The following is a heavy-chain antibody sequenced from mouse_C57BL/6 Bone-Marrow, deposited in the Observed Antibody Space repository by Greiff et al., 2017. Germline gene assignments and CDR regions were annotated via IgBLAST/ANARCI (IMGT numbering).Heavy chain of an antibody. V-gene: IGHV1-55*01. CDR3: ARIYYGYD. J-gene: IGHJ2*01. D-gene: IGHD2-2*01. CDR1: GYTFTSYW. CDR2: IYPGSGST. Sequence: QVQLQESGAELVKPGASVKMSCKASGYTFTSYWITWVKQRPGQGLEWIGDIYPGSGSTNYNEKFKSKATMTVDTSSSTAYMQLSSLTSEDSAVYYCARIYYGYDGGQGTTLTVSS.